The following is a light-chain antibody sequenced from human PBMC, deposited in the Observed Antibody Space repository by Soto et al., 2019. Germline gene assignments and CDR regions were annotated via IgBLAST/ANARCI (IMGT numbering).Light chain of an antibody. CDR3: QQFGSSIPHT. CDR2: GTS. CDR1: QVIGSRY. Sequence: EIVMTQSPGTLSLSPGERATISCRASQVIGSRYLAWYHQKSGQAPRLHIYGTSSRATGIPDRFSGSGSGTDFTLTISRLEPEDFGVYYCQQFGSSIPHTFGQGTKVDIK. J-gene: IGKJ2*01. V-gene: IGKV3-20*01.